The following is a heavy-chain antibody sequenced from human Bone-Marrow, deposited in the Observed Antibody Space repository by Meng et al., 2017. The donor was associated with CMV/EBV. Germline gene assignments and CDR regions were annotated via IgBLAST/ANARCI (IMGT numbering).Heavy chain of an antibody. Sequence: GGSLRLSCAASGFTFSSYSMNWVRQAPGKGLEWVSSISSSSSYIYYADSVKGRFTISRDNAKNSLYLQMNSLRAEDTAVYYCATADIAAAGTGWYYFDYWGQGTLVTVSS. D-gene: IGHD6-13*01. CDR1: GFTFSSYS. CDR3: ATADIAAAGTGWYYFDY. J-gene: IGHJ4*02. CDR2: ISSSSSYI. V-gene: IGHV3-21*01.